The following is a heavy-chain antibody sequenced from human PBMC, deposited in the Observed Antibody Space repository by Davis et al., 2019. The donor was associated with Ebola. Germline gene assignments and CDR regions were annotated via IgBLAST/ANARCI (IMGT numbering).Heavy chain of an antibody. CDR3: AKQGYFDWLLYPDYYYGMDV. CDR1: GFTFSSYW. D-gene: IGHD3-9*01. J-gene: IGHJ6*04. Sequence: GESLKISCAASGFTFSSYWMSWVRQAPGKGLEWVANIKQNGSEKYYVDSVKGRFTISRDNSKNTLYLQMNSLRAEDTAVYYCAKQGYFDWLLYPDYYYGMDVWGKGTTVTVSS. V-gene: IGHV3-7*01. CDR2: IKQNGSEK.